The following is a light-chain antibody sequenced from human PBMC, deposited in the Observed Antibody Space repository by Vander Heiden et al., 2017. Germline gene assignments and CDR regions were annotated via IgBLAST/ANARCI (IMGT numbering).Light chain of an antibody. CDR2: AAS. CDR1: QGISSY. Sequence: IQLTQSPSSLSASVGDRVTITCRARQGISSYLAWYQQKPGKAPKLLIFAASTLQSGVPSRFSGSGSGTDFTLTISSLQPEDVATYYCQQLNSYPPWTFGQGTKVEIK. J-gene: IGKJ1*01. CDR3: QQLNSYPPWT. V-gene: IGKV1-9*01.